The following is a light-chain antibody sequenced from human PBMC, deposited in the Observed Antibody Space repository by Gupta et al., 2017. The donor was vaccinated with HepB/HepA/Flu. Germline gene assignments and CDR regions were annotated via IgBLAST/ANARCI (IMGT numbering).Light chain of an antibody. CDR1: SGHSSYI. Sequence: QIVLTQSSSASASLGSSVKITCTLSSGHSSYIIAWHQQQPGKAPRYLMKLAGSGTYNKGGGVPDRFSGSSSGADRYLTISNLQSEDEADYYCETWDSKVFGGGTKLTVL. CDR2: LAGSGTY. CDR3: ETWDSKV. J-gene: IGLJ2*01. V-gene: IGLV4-60*03.